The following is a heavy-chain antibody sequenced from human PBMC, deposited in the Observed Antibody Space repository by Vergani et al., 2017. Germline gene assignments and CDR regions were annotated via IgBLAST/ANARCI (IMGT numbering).Heavy chain of an antibody. J-gene: IGHJ4*02. Sequence: QVHLQESGPGVVKPSDTLSLTCTVSGGSMSDFYWTWIRQPAGRGLEWIGRIYPNGNGNNNESLRSRLTMSIDTSRSQFSLSLSSVTAADPAVYYCARGNCGVNCPKYNWLAPGGRGILVTVSS. CDR1: GGSMSDFY. V-gene: IGHV4-4*07. D-gene: IGHD2-21*01. CDR2: IYPNGNG. CDR3: ARGNCGVNCPKYNWLAP.